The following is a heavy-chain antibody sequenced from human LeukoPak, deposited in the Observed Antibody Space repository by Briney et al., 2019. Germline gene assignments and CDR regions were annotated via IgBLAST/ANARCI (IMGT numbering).Heavy chain of an antibody. CDR2: IVVGSGNT. CDR1: GFTFTSSA. Sequence: GTSVKVSCKASGFTFTSSAVQWVRQARGQRLEWIGWIVVGSGNTNYAQKFQERVTITRDMSTSTAYMELSSPRSEDTAVYYCAALGDDSSGYLSFDYWGQGTLVTVSS. D-gene: IGHD3-22*01. J-gene: IGHJ4*02. CDR3: AALGDDSSGYLSFDY. V-gene: IGHV1-58*01.